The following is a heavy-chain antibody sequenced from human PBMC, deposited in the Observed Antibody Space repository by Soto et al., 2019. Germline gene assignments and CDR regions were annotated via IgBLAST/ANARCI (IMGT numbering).Heavy chain of an antibody. D-gene: IGHD3-10*01. CDR2: VSVYDGNT. V-gene: IGHV1-18*01. J-gene: IGHJ1*01. CDR1: GFSFTTYD. Sequence: QLVQSGPEVRKPGASVKVSCKTSGFSFTTYDIIWLRQAPGQGPEWLGWVSVYDGNTNYAQKIQDRVVMTIDTSTNTAYLELRNLRSDDTAVYYCARVGEGWLEPHEFSPHWGQGTLVTVSS. CDR3: ARVGEGWLEPHEFSPH.